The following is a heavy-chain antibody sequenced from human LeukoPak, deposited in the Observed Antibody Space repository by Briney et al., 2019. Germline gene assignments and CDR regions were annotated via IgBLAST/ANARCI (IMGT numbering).Heavy chain of an antibody. Sequence: SETLSLTCTVSGGSINSSSYYWGWIRQPPGKGLEWIGSIFYSGNTYDNPSLKSRVTISVDTSKNQFSLKLSSVTAADTAVYYCARGGLQLETFDYWGQGTLVTVSS. CDR1: GGSINSSSYY. CDR2: IFYSGNT. V-gene: IGHV4-39*07. D-gene: IGHD1-1*01. CDR3: ARGGLQLETFDY. J-gene: IGHJ4*02.